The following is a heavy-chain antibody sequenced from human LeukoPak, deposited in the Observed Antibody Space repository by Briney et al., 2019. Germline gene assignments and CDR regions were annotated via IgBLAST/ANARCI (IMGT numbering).Heavy chain of an antibody. CDR3: AASATVTRAFDY. D-gene: IGHD4-17*01. CDR2: ISGSGGST. J-gene: IGHJ4*02. Sequence: GASLRLPCAASGFTFSSYATSWVRQAPGKGLEWVSAISGSGGSTYYADSVKGRFTISRDNSKNTLYLQMNSLRAEDTAVYYCAASATVTRAFDYWGQGTLVTVSS. V-gene: IGHV3-23*01. CDR1: GFTFSSYA.